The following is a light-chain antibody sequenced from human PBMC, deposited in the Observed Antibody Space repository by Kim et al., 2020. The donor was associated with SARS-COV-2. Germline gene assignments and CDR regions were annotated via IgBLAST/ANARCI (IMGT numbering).Light chain of an antibody. CDR2: DNN. CDR3: GTWDSSLSAGV. J-gene: IGLJ2*01. CDR1: SSNIGNNY. V-gene: IGLV1-51*01. Sequence: QSVLTQPPSVSAAPGQKVTISCSGSSSNIGNNYVSWYQQLPGTAPKLLIYDNNKRPSGIPDQFSGSKPGTSATLGITGLQTGDEADYYCGTWDSSLSAGVFGGGTQLTVL.